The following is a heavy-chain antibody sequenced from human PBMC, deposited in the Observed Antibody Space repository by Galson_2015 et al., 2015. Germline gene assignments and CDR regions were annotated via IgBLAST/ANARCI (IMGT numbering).Heavy chain of an antibody. CDR3: AHRRSFDAFDI. V-gene: IGHV2-5*02. Sequence: PALVKPTQTLTLTCTFSGFSLTTSAVGVGWIRQPPGKALEWLALIYWDDDKRYSPSLTSRLTITKGTSKNQVVLTMTNMDPVDTATYYCAHRRSFDAFDIWGQGTMVTVSS. J-gene: IGHJ3*02. CDR2: IYWDDDK. CDR1: GFSLTTSAVG. D-gene: IGHD3-16*02.